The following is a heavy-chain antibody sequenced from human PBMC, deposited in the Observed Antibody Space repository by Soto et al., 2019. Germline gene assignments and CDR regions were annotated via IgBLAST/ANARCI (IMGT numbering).Heavy chain of an antibody. V-gene: IGHV3-64*01. CDR1: GFTFSIYA. Sequence: GGSLRLSCAASGFTFSIYAMHWVRQAPGKGLEYVSAISSNGVSTYYANSVKGRVTISRDNSKNTLYLQMGSLRAEDTAVYYCARDGAYCGGDCYSLWYFDLWGRGTLVTVSS. J-gene: IGHJ2*01. CDR3: ARDGAYCGGDCYSLWYFDL. CDR2: ISSNGVST. D-gene: IGHD2-21*02.